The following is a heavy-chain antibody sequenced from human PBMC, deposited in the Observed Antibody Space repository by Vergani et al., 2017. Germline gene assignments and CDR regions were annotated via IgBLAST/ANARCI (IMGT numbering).Heavy chain of an antibody. CDR1: GFTFSGSA. J-gene: IGHJ3*02. CDR2: IRSKSNNYAT. D-gene: IGHD6-6*01. CDR3: TRTFQLAAFDI. V-gene: IGHV3-73*02. Sequence: EVQLVESGGGLVQPGGSLTLSCAASGFTFSGSAMHWVRQTSGKGLEWVGRIRSKSNNYATAYAESVKGRFTISREDSKSTAYLQMTSLKTEDTAVYYCTRTFQLAAFDIWGNGTMVTVSS.